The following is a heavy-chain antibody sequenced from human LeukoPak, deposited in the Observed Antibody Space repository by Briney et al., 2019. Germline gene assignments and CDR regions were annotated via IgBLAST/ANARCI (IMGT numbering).Heavy chain of an antibody. CDR1: GGSFSGYY. Sequence: SETLSLTCAVYGGSFSGYYWSWIRQPPGKGLEWIGEINHSGSTNYNPSLKSRVTMSVDTSENQFSLKLSSVTAADTAVYYCARDRKFEGSGRVSPPGTYYYYYYYMDVWGKGTTVTISS. V-gene: IGHV4-34*01. J-gene: IGHJ6*03. CDR2: INHSGST. D-gene: IGHD3-10*01. CDR3: ARDRKFEGSGRVSPPGTYYYYYYYMDV.